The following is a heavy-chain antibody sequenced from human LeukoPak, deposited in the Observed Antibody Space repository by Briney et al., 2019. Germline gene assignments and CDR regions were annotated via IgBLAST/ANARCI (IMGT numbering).Heavy chain of an antibody. V-gene: IGHV4-59*01. CDR3: ARDRYGDYFDY. D-gene: IGHD4-17*01. J-gene: IGHJ4*02. CDR2: IYYSGST. Sequence: PSETLSLTCTVSGGSISSYYWSWIRQPPGKGLGWIGYIYYSGSTNYNPSLKSRVTISVDTSKNQFSLKLSSVTAADTAVYYCARDRYGDYFDYWGQGTLVTVSS. CDR1: GGSISSYY.